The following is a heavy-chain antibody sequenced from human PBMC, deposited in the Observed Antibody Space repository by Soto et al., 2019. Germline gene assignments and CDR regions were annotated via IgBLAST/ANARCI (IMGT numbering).Heavy chain of an antibody. V-gene: IGHV3-7*03. D-gene: IGHD6-13*01. CDR3: ARDLITSWYAGMDV. J-gene: IGHJ6*02. CDR1: GFAFSDHW. CDR2: IKKDGTET. Sequence: GGSLRLSCVASGFAFSDHWMSWVRQAPGQGLEWVANIKKDGTETYYVDSVKGRFSISRDNAKNSVYLQMNSLRAEDTAVYYCARDLITSWYAGMDVWGQGTTVTVS.